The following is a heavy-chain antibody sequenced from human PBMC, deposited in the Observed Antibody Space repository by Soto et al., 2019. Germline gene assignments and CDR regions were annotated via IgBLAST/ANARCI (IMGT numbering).Heavy chain of an antibody. J-gene: IGHJ4*02. CDR2: IYYSGST. V-gene: IGHV4-59*01. D-gene: IGHD3-22*01. Sequence: SETLSLTCTVSGGSISSYYWSWIRQPPGKGLEWIGYIYYSGSTNYNPSLKSRVTVSVDTSKNQFSLKLSSVTAADTAVYYCARGYYYDSSGYYYVFDYWGQGTLVTVSS. CDR3: ARGYYYDSSGYYYVFDY. CDR1: GGSISSYY.